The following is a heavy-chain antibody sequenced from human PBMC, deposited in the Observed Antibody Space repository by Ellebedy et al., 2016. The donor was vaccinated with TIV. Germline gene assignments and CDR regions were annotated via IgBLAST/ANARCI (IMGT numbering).Heavy chain of an antibody. D-gene: IGHD4-17*01. V-gene: IGHV4-30-2*01. Sequence: LRLSCAASGFTFSSYWMSWIRQPPGKGLEWIGYIYHGGTTYYNPSLKSRVTMSVDRSKTQFSLKLRSVTAADTAVYYCARGGMTAVTINWFDPWGQGTLVTVSS. CDR1: GFTFSSYW. CDR2: IYHGGTT. CDR3: ARGGMTAVTINWFDP. J-gene: IGHJ5*02.